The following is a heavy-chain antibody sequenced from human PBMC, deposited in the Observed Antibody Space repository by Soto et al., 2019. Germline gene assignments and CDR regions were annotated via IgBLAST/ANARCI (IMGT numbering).Heavy chain of an antibody. Sequence: ASVKVSCKASGYTFTGYYMHWVRQAPGQGLEWMGWINPNSGGTNYAQKFQGWVTMTRDTSISTAYMELSRLRSDDTAVYYCARSGSGPYCSSTSCQGNLDYYYYYYMDVWGKGTTVTVSS. J-gene: IGHJ6*03. D-gene: IGHD2-2*01. CDR2: INPNSGGT. V-gene: IGHV1-2*04. CDR3: ARSGSGPYCSSTSCQGNLDYYYYYYMDV. CDR1: GYTFTGYY.